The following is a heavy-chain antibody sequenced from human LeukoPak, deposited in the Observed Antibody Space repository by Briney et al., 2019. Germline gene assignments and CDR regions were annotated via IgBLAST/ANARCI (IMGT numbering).Heavy chain of an antibody. D-gene: IGHD3-3*01. CDR2: MNPNSGNT. J-gene: IGHJ6*03. Sequence: SVKVSCKASGYTFTSYDINWVRQATGQGLEWMGWMNPNSGNTGYAQKFQGRVTITRNTSISTAYMELSSLRSEDTAVYYCARGNVESYYYYYMDVWGKGTTVSVSS. V-gene: IGHV1-8*03. CDR1: GYTFTSYD. CDR3: ARGNVESYYYYYMDV.